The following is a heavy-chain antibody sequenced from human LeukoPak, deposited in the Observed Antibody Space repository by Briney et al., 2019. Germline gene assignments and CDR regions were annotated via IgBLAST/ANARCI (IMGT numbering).Heavy chain of an antibody. J-gene: IGHJ3*02. CDR2: ISYDGSNK. Sequence: GGSLRLSCAASGFTFSSYGMHWVRQAPGKGLEWVAVISYDGSNKYYVDSVKGRFTISRDNSRNTLYLQMNSLRAEDTAVYYCARASPEGAFDIWGQGTMVIVSS. CDR3: ARASPEGAFDI. CDR1: GFTFSSYG. V-gene: IGHV3-30*03.